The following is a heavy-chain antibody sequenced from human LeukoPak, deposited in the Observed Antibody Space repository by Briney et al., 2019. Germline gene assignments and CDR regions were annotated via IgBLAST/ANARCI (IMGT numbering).Heavy chain of an antibody. V-gene: IGHV3-23*01. CDR3: ARDHHHPWRYSGSFDY. CDR1: GFTFSSYA. CDR2: ISGSGGST. J-gene: IGHJ4*02. D-gene: IGHD1-26*01. Sequence: GGSLRLSCAASGFTFSSYAMSWVRQAPGKGLEWVSAISGSGGSTYYADSVKGRFTISRDNSKNTLYLQMNSLRAEDTAVYYCARDHHHPWRYSGSFDYWGQGTLVTVSS.